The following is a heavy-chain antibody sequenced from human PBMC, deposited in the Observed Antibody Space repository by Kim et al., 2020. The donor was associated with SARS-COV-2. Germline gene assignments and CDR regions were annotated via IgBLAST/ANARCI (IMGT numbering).Heavy chain of an antibody. CDR1: GGTFSSYA. V-gene: IGHV1-69*13. J-gene: IGHJ6*02. D-gene: IGHD2-15*01. CDR3: ASWRRVVAAVHYYYGMDV. CDR2: IIPIFGTA. Sequence: SVKVSCKASGGTFSSYAISWVRQAPGQGLEWMGGIIPIFGTANYAQKFQGRVTITADESTSTAYMELSSLRSEDTAVYYCASWRRVVAAVHYYYGMDVWGQGTTVTVSS.